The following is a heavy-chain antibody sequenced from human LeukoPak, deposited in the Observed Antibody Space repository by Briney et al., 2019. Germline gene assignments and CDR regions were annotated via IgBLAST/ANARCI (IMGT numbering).Heavy chain of an antibody. CDR1: GFTFSSYS. CDR3: ARGLGPTNYYDSSGYYG. CDR2: ISSSSSTI. D-gene: IGHD3-22*01. V-gene: IGHV3-48*01. J-gene: IGHJ4*02. Sequence: PGGSLRLSCAASGFTFSSYSMNWVRQAPGKGLEWVSYISSSSSTIYYADSVKGRFTISRDNAKNSLYLQMNSLRAEDTAVYYCARGLGPTNYYDSSGYYGWGQGTLVTVSS.